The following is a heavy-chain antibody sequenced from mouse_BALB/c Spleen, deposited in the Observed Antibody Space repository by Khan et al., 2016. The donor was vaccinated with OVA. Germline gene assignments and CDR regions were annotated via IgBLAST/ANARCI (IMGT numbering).Heavy chain of an antibody. D-gene: IGHD1-1*01. J-gene: IGHJ2*01. Sequence: EVELVESGGGLVQPGGSRKLSCAASGFTFNSYGMHWVRQAPEKGLEWVAYISGDSNTTYYADTLKGRFTISRDNPKNTLFLQMTSLMSEDTAMYYCATSYFYGYYFDYWGPGTTLTVS. V-gene: IGHV5-17*02. CDR2: ISGDSNTT. CDR1: GFTFNSYG. CDR3: ATSYFYGYYFDY.